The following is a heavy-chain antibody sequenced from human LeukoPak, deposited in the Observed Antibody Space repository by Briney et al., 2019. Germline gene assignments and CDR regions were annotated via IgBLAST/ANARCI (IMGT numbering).Heavy chain of an antibody. CDR1: GFTFSSYA. CDR2: ISYDGSNE. V-gene: IGHV3-30*04. CDR3: ARDLSSSWFDIYYYYYGMDV. Sequence: GESLRLSCAAPGFTFSSYAMHWVRQAPGKGLEWVAVISYDGSNEYYADSVKGRFTISRDNSKNTLYLQMNSLRAEDTAVYYCARDLSSSWFDIYYYYYGMDVWGKGTTVTVSS. J-gene: IGHJ6*04. D-gene: IGHD6-13*01.